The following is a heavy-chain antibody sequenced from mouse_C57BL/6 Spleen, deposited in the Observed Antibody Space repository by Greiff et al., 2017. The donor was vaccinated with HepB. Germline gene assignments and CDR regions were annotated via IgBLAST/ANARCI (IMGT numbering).Heavy chain of an antibody. D-gene: IGHD2-4*01. V-gene: IGHV1-82*01. CDR3: AKNYDYDLAWFAY. J-gene: IGHJ3*01. Sequence: QVQLKQSGPELVKPGASVKISCKASGYAFSSSWMNWVKQRPGKGLEWIGRIYPGDGDTNYNGKFKGKATLTADKSSSTAYMQLSSLTSEDSAVYFCAKNYDYDLAWFAYWGQGTLVTVSA. CDR2: IYPGDGDT. CDR1: GYAFSSSW.